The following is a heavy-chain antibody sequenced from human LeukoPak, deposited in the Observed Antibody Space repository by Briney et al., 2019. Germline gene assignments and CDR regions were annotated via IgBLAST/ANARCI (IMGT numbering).Heavy chain of an antibody. CDR3: ARDATMVRGVKYYYYYYGMDV. D-gene: IGHD3-10*01. V-gene: IGHV1-18*01. J-gene: IGHJ6*02. CDR2: ISAYNGNT. Sequence: ASVKVSCKASGYTFTSYGISWVRQAPGQGLEWMGWISAYNGNTNYAQKLKGRVTMTADTSTSTAYMELRSLRSDDTAVYYCARDATMVRGVKYYYYYYGMDVWGQGTTVTVSS. CDR1: GYTFTSYG.